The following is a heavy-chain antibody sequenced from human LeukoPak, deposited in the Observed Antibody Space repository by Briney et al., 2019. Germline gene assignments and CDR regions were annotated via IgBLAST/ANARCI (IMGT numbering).Heavy chain of an antibody. V-gene: IGHV4-34*01. J-gene: IGHJ6*03. Sequence: SETLSLTCAVYGGSFSGYYWSWIRQPPGNGREWIGEINHSGSTNYNPSLKRRVTISVDTSKYQFSLQLSSVTAADTAVYYCASQGVTMVRGVNTFYYYYYMDVWGKGTTVTVSS. CDR2: INHSGST. D-gene: IGHD3-10*01. CDR3: ASQGVTMVRGVNTFYYYYYMDV. CDR1: GGSFSGYY.